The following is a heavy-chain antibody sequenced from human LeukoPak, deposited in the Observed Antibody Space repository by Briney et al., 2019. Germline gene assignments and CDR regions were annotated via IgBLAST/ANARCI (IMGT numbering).Heavy chain of an antibody. V-gene: IGHV3-7*03. CDR3: AKEGRSLQTY. Sequence: GGSLRLFCAASGFMFSSNWMSWVRLAPGKGLEWVANIKEDGTETYYVDSVKGRFTISRDNAKNSLYLQMNSLRVEDTAVYYCAKEGRSLQTYWGQGTLVTVSS. D-gene: IGHD5-24*01. CDR2: IKEDGTET. J-gene: IGHJ4*02. CDR1: GFMFSSNW.